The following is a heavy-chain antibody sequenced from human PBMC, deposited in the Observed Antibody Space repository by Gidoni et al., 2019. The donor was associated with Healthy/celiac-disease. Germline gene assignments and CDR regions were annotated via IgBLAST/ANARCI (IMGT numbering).Heavy chain of an antibody. CDR1: GFTFDDYA. D-gene: IGHD6-19*01. CDR2: ISWNSGSI. Sequence: EVQLVESGGGLVQPGRSLRLSCAASGFTFDDYAMHWVRQAPGKGLEWVSGISWNSGSIGYADSVKGRFTISRDNAKNSLYLQMNSLRAEDTALYYCAKGYSSGWQDDSYYFDYWGQGTLVTVSS. V-gene: IGHV3-9*01. CDR3: AKGYSSGWQDDSYYFDY. J-gene: IGHJ4*02.